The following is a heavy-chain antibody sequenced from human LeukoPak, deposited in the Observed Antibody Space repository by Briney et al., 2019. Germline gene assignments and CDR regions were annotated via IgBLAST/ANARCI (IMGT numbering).Heavy chain of an antibody. CDR1: GGSVSSGSYY. CDR3: ARGWGYFDS. CDR2: IYYSGST. V-gene: IGHV4-61*01. J-gene: IGHJ4*02. Sequence: SETLSLTCTVSGGSVSSGSYYWSWIRQPPGKGLEWIGYIYYSGSTNYSPSLKSRVTISVDTSKNQFSLKLSSVTAADTAVYYCARGWGYFDSWGQGTLVTVSS. D-gene: IGHD7-27*01.